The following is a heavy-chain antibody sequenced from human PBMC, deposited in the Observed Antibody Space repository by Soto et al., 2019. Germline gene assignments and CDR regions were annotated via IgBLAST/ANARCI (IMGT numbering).Heavy chain of an antibody. CDR1: GFTFSDYG. CDR3: ARSTYCNGGSCYPQY. V-gene: IGHV3-30*03. J-gene: IGHJ4*02. D-gene: IGHD2-15*01. Sequence: GALRLSCEGPGFTFSDYGFHWVRQAPGKGLEWVAMISYDGSDRYYRDSVQGRFTISRDDSKNTVFLQMNSLRTEDTAMYYCARSTYCNGGSCYPQYWGPGTLVTVSS. CDR2: ISYDGSDR.